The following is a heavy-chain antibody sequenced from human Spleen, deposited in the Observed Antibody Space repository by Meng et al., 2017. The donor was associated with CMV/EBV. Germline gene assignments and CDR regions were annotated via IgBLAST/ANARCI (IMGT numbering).Heavy chain of an antibody. CDR1: GFTFSDYY. CDR3: AREGVVVPAVDY. D-gene: IGHD2-2*01. CDR2: ISSSGSTI. V-gene: IGHV3-11*04. Sequence: CAASGFTFSDYYMSWIRQAPGKGLEWVSYISSSGSTIYYADSVKGRFTISRDNAKNSLYLQMNSLRAEDTAVYYCAREGVVVPAVDYWGQGTLVTSPQ. J-gene: IGHJ4*02.